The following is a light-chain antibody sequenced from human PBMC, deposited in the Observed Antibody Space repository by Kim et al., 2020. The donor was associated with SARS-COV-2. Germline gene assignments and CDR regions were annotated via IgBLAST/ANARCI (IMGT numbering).Light chain of an antibody. J-gene: IGLJ1*01. CDR2: AGN. CDR1: SSNIGADYD. CDR3: QSYDTTLNTYV. V-gene: IGLV1-40*01. Sequence: QRVTAPCTGSSSNIGADYDVHWYQHLPGAAPKLLIYAGNNRPSGVPARFSGSKAGTSASLAITGLQAEDEGDYYCQSYDTTLNTYVFGNGTKVTVL.